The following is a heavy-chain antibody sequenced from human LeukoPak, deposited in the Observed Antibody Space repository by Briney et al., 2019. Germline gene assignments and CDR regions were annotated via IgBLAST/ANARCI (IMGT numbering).Heavy chain of an antibody. J-gene: IGHJ6*03. Sequence: GGSLRLSCAASGFTFSSYGMHWVRQAPGKGLEWVAFIRYDGSNKYYADSVKGRFTISRDNSKNTLYLQMNSLRAEDTAVYYCAKDSAAAGNYYYYMDVWGKGTMVTVSS. CDR3: AKDSAAAGNYYYYMDV. D-gene: IGHD6-13*01. CDR2: IRYDGSNK. V-gene: IGHV3-30*02. CDR1: GFTFSSYG.